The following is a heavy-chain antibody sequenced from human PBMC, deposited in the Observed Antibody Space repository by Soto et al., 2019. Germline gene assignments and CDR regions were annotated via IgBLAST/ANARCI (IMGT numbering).Heavy chain of an antibody. J-gene: IGHJ4*02. Sequence: GPGVKTPGASMKVSCKAYDFSFTSHGISWVRQSPGHGLDWMGWISLYNGNTNYAQQFQGRVTMTTDTSTSTAYMELRSLSSDDTAMYFCAIYHLELFRFDYWGQGTLVTVSS. CDR3: AIYHLELFRFDY. V-gene: IGHV1-18*04. CDR2: ISLYNGNT. D-gene: IGHD2-2*01. CDR1: DFSFTSHG.